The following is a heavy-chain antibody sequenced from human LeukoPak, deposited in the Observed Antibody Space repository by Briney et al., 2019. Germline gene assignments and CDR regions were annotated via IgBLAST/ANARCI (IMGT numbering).Heavy chain of an antibody. CDR2: IYYSGST. J-gene: IGHJ6*03. V-gene: IGHV4-59*01. CDR3: ARDAYTGIAAAGSGYYYMDV. Sequence: SETLSLTRTVSGGSISSYYWSWIRQPPGKGLEWIGYIYYSGSTNYNPSLKSRVTISVDTSKNQFSLKLSSVTAADTAVYYCARDAYTGIAAAGSGYYYMDVWGKGTTVTVSS. D-gene: IGHD6-13*01. CDR1: GGSISSYY.